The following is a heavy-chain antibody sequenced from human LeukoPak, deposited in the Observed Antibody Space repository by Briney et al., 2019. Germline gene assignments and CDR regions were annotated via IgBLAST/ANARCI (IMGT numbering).Heavy chain of an antibody. CDR2: MDKETNLYAT. Sequence: PGGSLRLSCVASGFTFSDSAIHWVRQSFGKGLEWIGHMDKETNLYATALAASVKGRFTVSRDDSKSTAYLHMNSLKTEDTALYYCTRDSGTYNWFDPWGQGTLVTVSS. CDR3: TRDSGTYNWFDP. CDR1: GFTFSDSA. D-gene: IGHD1-26*01. J-gene: IGHJ5*02. V-gene: IGHV3-73*01.